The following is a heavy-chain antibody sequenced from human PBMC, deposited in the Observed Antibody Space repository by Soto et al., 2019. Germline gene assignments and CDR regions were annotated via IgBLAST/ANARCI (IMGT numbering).Heavy chain of an antibody. J-gene: IGHJ4*02. CDR2: VTYSGGRT. D-gene: IGHD4-4*01. CDR3: ARLQDSASGY. V-gene: IGHV3-23*01. Sequence: VQLLESGGGLVQPGGSLRLSCAASGFTFLTYAMSWARQAPGQGLEWVSAVTYSGGRTFYADWVKGRFTIARDNYKNTLYLQMNSLRAEDTAVYYCARLQDSASGYWGLGTLVTVSS. CDR1: GFTFLTYA.